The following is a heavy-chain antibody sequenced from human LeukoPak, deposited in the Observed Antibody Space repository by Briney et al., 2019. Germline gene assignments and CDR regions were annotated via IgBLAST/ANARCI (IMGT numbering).Heavy chain of an antibody. CDR3: AKVSVCFACYFDY. V-gene: IGHV3-23*01. Sequence: GGSLRLSCAASGYTFRDHGMAWLRQVPGRGLEWLASVNGAGIGTYYAPTVKGRFTISRDNSKNTAYLQMSTLRADDTAIYYCAKVSVCFACYFDYWGQGILVTVPS. D-gene: IGHD3-10*02. CDR1: GYTFRDHG. J-gene: IGHJ4*02. CDR2: VNGAGIGT.